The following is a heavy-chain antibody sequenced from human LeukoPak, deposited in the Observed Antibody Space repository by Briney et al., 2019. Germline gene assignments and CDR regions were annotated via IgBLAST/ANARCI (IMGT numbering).Heavy chain of an antibody. CDR3: GRAPSS. Sequence: PGGSLRLSCAASGFTFSSYWMSWVRQPPGKGLEWIGSHYYNGNTYYSPSLKSRVTISVDTSKSQFSLTLTSVTAADTAVYFCGRAPSSWGQGILVTVSS. V-gene: IGHV4-59*05. CDR2: HYYNGNT. D-gene: IGHD1-26*01. CDR1: GFTFSSYW. J-gene: IGHJ5*02.